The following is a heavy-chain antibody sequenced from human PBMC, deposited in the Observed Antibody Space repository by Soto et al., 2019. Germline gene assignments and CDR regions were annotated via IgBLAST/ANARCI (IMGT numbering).Heavy chain of an antibody. CDR3: ARTNGDYVPEFDY. CDR1: GGSISSGGYY. J-gene: IGHJ4*02. Sequence: NPSETLSLTCTVSGGSISSGGYYWSWIRQHPGKGLEWIGYIYYSGSTYYNPSLKSRVTISVDTSKNQFSLKLSSVTAADTAVYYCARTNGDYVPEFDYWGQGTLVTVSS. D-gene: IGHD4-17*01. V-gene: IGHV4-31*03. CDR2: IYYSGST.